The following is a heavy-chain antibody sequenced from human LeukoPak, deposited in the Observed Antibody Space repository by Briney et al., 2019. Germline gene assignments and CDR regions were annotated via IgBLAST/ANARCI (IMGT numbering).Heavy chain of an antibody. CDR2: IYPGDSDT. CDR1: EYTFTNYW. D-gene: IGHD2-15*01. V-gene: IGHV5-51*01. Sequence: RGESLKISCKGSEYTFTNYWIGWVRQMPGKGPEWMGIIYPGDSDTRYSPSFQGQVTISADKSISTAYLQWSSLKASDTAMYYCARTPLYCSGGSCYSDWYFDLWGRGTLVTVSS. CDR3: ARTPLYCSGGSCYSDWYFDL. J-gene: IGHJ2*01.